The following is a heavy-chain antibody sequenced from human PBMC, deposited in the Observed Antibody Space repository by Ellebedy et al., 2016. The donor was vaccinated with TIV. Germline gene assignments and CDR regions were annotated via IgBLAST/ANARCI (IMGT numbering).Heavy chain of an antibody. Sequence: GESLKISCVASGFTLSHYDMTWLRQPTGKGPEWVSTIGGSGDETYYADSVKGRFTISRDNSRNTVYLQMDSLRAEDAAVYYCARALTLYNSRGWFDPWGHGTRVAVSS. CDR2: IGGSGDET. V-gene: IGHV3-23*01. CDR1: GFTLSHYD. D-gene: IGHD1-14*01. J-gene: IGHJ5*02. CDR3: ARALTLYNSRGWFDP.